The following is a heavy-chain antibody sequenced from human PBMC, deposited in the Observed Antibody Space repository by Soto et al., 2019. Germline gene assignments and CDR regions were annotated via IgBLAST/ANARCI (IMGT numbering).Heavy chain of an antibody. V-gene: IGHV4-39*01. CDR3: ARHLRYNWNYGRFDP. CDR1: GGSISSSSYY. Sequence: PSETLSLTCTVSGGSISSSSYYWGWIRQPPGKGLEWIGSIYYSGSTYYNPSLKSRVTISVDTSKNQFSLKLSSVTAADTAVYYCARHLRYNWNYGRFDPWGQGTLVTVSS. CDR2: IYYSGST. J-gene: IGHJ5*02. D-gene: IGHD1-7*01.